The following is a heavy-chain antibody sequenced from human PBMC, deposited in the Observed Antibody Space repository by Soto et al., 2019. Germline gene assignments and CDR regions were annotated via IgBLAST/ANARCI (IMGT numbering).Heavy chain of an antibody. Sequence: SETLSLTCTVSGGSISSYYWSWIRQPPGKGLEWIGYIYYSGSTNYNPSLKSRVTISVDTSKNQFALKLSSVTAADTAVYYCARDASSWYSGYYYGMDVWGQGTTVTVSS. V-gene: IGHV4-59*01. CDR2: IYYSGST. CDR3: ARDASSWYSGYYYGMDV. D-gene: IGHD6-13*01. CDR1: GGSISSYY. J-gene: IGHJ6*02.